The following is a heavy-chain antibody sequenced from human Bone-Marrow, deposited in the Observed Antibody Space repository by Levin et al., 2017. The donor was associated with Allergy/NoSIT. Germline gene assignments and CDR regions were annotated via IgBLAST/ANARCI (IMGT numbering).Heavy chain of an antibody. V-gene: IGHV4-39*07. D-gene: IGHD2-2*02. J-gene: IGHJ3*02. CDR2: IYHTGLS. CDR1: GGSISSNSYY. CDR3: ARDFWYTHGKTGFDI. Sequence: SQTLSLTCTVSGGSISSNSYYWGWIRQPPGKGLEWIGSIYHTGLSQYNPSLRSRVTISVDTSKTHFSLNLKSVTAADTAVYYCARDFWYTHGKTGFDIWGPGTTVTFSS.